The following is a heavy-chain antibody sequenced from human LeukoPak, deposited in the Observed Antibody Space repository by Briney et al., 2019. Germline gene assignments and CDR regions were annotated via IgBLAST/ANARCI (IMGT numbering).Heavy chain of an antibody. CDR2: INPSGGST. Sequence: ASVKVSSKASGYTFTSYYMHWVRQAPGQGLEWMGIINPSGGSTSYAQKFQGRVTMTGDTSTSTVYMELSSLRSEDTAVYYCARDLYGSGSYANWFDPWGQGTLVTVSS. CDR1: GYTFTSYY. D-gene: IGHD3-10*01. J-gene: IGHJ5*02. CDR3: ARDLYGSGSYANWFDP. V-gene: IGHV1-46*01.